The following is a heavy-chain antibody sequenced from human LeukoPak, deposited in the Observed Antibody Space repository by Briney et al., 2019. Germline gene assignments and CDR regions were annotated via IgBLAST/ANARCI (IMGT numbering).Heavy chain of an antibody. J-gene: IGHJ6*03. D-gene: IGHD6-25*01. CDR3: ATAAGNYYYYMDV. CDR2: IYPGDSDT. CDR1: GYSFTSYW. Sequence: GESLKISCKGSGYSFTSYWIGWVRQMPGKGLEWMGIIYPGDSDTRYSPSFQGQVTISADKSISTAYLQWSGLKASDTAMYYCATAAGNYYYYMDVWGKGTTVTVSS. V-gene: IGHV5-51*01.